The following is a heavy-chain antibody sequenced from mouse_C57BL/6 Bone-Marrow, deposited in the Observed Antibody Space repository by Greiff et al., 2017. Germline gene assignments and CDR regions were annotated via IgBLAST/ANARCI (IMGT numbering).Heavy chain of an antibody. CDR1: GFTFSSYA. D-gene: IGHD4-1*01. V-gene: IGHV5-4*03. J-gene: IGHJ2*01. Sequence: EVMLVESGGGLVKPGGSLKLSCAASGFTFSSYAMSWVRQTPEKRLEWVATISDGGSYTYYPDNVKGRFTISRDKAKNNLYLQMSHLKSEGTAMYYCARPNWYYFDYWGQGTTLTVSS. CDR2: ISDGGSYT. CDR3: ARPNWYYFDY.